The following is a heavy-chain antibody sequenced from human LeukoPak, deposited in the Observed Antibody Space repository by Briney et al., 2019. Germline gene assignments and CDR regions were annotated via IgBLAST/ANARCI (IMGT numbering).Heavy chain of an antibody. Sequence: SETLSLTCTVSGGSISSYYWSWIRQPPGKGLEWIGYIYYSGSTNYNPSLKSRVTISVDTSKNQFSLKLSSVTAADTAVYYCARWDDYGGNSHFDYWGQGTLVTVSS. CDR1: GGSISSYY. CDR2: IYYSGST. J-gene: IGHJ4*02. D-gene: IGHD4-23*01. V-gene: IGHV4-59*12. CDR3: ARWDDYGGNSHFDY.